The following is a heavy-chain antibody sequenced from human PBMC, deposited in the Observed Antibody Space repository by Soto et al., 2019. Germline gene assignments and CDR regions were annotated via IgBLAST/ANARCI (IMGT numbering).Heavy chain of an antibody. Sequence: AAGLTIVDYAIHRIIQTTGKGLEWVSGISWNSGSIGYADSVKGRFTISRDNAKNSLYLQMNSLRAEDTALYYCARDGAPRHPDIVATIWDYYYYGMDVWGQGTTVTVSS. V-gene: IGHV3-9*01. CDR1: GLTIVDYA. CDR2: ISWNSGSI. D-gene: IGHD5-12*01. CDR3: ARDGAPRHPDIVATIWDYYYYGMDV. J-gene: IGHJ6*02.